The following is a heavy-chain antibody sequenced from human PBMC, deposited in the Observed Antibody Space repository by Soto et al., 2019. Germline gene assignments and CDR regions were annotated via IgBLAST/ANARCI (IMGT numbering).Heavy chain of an antibody. V-gene: IGHV3-23*01. Sequence: GSLRLSCAASGFTFSSYAMSWVRQAPGKGLEWVSAISGSGGSTYYADSVKGRFTISRDNSKNTLYLQMNSLRAEDTAVYYCAKVTSSSWYAYHYYGMDVWGQGTTVTVSS. CDR2: ISGSGGST. CDR3: AKVTSSSWYAYHYYGMDV. J-gene: IGHJ6*02. CDR1: GFTFSSYA. D-gene: IGHD6-13*01.